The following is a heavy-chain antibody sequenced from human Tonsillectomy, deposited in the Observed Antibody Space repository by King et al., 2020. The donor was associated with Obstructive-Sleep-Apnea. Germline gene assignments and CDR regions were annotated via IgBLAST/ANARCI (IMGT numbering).Heavy chain of an antibody. CDR1: GYIFTGYY. Sequence: VQLVEAGAEVKKPGASVKVSCRASGYIFTGYYMHWVRQAPGQGLEWMGWINPDRGGTDYAQRFQGRVTMTRDTAISTAYMELSGLTSDDTAVYYCARDSCPGGSRSNWFDPWGQGTLVTVSS. J-gene: IGHJ5*02. V-gene: IGHV1-2*02. D-gene: IGHD3-16*01. CDR2: INPDRGGT. CDR3: ARDSCPGGSRSNWFDP.